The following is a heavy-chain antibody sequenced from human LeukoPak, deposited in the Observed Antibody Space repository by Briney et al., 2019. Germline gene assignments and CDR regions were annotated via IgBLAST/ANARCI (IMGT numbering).Heavy chain of an antibody. Sequence: GASVKVSCKASGYTFTSYGISWVRQAPGQGLEWMGWISAYNGNTNYAQKLQGRVTMITDTSTSTAYMELRSLRSDDTAVYYCAREVSGYSYGYAPDYYYYYMDVWGKGTTVTISS. D-gene: IGHD5-18*01. V-gene: IGHV1-18*01. J-gene: IGHJ6*03. CDR3: AREVSGYSYGYAPDYYYYYMDV. CDR1: GYTFTSYG. CDR2: ISAYNGNT.